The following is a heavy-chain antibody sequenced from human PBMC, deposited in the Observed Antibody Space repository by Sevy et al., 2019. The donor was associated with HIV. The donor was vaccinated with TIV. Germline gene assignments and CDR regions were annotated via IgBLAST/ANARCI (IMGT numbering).Heavy chain of an antibody. CDR2: IKQDGSEK. Sequence: GGSLRLSCAASGFSFSTYWMTWVRQAPGKGLEWVANIKQDGSEKYYVDSVTGRFTISRDNAKNSLHLQMNSLRAEDTAVYYCARDGGFCSGGTCYDVFDIWGHGTMVTVSS. J-gene: IGHJ3*02. V-gene: IGHV3-7*01. D-gene: IGHD2-15*01. CDR1: GFSFSTYW. CDR3: ARDGGFCSGGTCYDVFDI.